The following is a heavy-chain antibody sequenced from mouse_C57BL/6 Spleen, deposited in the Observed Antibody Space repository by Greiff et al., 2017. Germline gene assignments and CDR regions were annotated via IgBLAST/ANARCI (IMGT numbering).Heavy chain of an antibody. Sequence: QVQLKQSGPELVKPGASVKISCKASGYAFSSSWMNWVKQRPGKGLEWIGRIYPGDGDTNSNGTFKGKATLTADKYSSTAYMQLSSLTSEDSAVYFCARDDYDYAMDYWGQGTSVTVSS. CDR1: GYAFSSSW. CDR2: IYPGDGDT. CDR3: ARDDYDYAMDY. D-gene: IGHD2-4*01. V-gene: IGHV1-82*01. J-gene: IGHJ4*01.